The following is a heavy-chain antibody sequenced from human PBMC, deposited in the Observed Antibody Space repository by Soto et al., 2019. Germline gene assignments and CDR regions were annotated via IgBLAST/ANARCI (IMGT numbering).Heavy chain of an antibody. Sequence: ASVTVSCKVSAYTLTELSMHWVRQAHGKGLERMGGFDPEDGETIYAQKFQGRVTMTEDTSTDTAYMELSSLRSEDTAVYYCATERYYYGSGSYSGYYYYGMDVWGQGTTVTVSS. CDR2: FDPEDGET. CDR3: ATERYYYGSGSYSGYYYYGMDV. CDR1: AYTLTELS. D-gene: IGHD3-10*01. J-gene: IGHJ6*02. V-gene: IGHV1-24*01.